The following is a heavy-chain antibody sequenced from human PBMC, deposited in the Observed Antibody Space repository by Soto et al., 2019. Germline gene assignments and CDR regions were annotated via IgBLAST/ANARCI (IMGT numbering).Heavy chain of an antibody. D-gene: IGHD3-9*01. J-gene: IGHJ6*02. Sequence: GESLKIACKSYGYSFTTYWIAWVRQMPGKGLEWMVSIHPGDSDTRYSPSFQGQVTISADKSISTAYLQWSSLKASDTAMYYCARLDYDILTGYIKGMDVWGQGTTVT. CDR1: GYSFTTYW. CDR3: ARLDYDILTGYIKGMDV. V-gene: IGHV5-51*01. CDR2: IHPGDSDT.